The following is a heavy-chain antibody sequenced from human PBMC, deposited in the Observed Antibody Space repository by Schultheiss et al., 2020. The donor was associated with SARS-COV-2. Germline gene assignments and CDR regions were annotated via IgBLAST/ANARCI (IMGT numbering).Heavy chain of an antibody. J-gene: IGHJ4*02. Sequence: ASVKVSCKASGYTFTSYAMNWVRQAPGQGLEWMGWINTNTGNPTYAQGFTGRFVFSLDTSVSTAYLQICSLKAEDTAVYYCARDGTLGAARRGDYWGQGTLVTVSS. CDR1: GYTFTSYA. D-gene: IGHD1-26*01. CDR2: INTNTGNP. V-gene: IGHV7-4-1*01. CDR3: ARDGTLGAARRGDY.